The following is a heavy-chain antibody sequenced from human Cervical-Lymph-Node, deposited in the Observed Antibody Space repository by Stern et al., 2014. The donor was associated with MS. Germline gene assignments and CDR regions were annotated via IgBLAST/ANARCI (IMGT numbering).Heavy chain of an antibody. CDR3: ARDSDGGQQLTY. J-gene: IGHJ4*02. D-gene: IGHD6-13*01. Sequence: QEQLQESGPGLVKPSQTLSLTCTVSGCSISSGGYYWSWVRQHPGKGLEWIGCIYYSGSTFYTPSLKSRVSISVDTSDNQFSLNLRSVTAADTAVYYCARDSDGGQQLTYWGQGTLVTVSS. CDR2: IYYSGST. CDR1: GCSISSGGYY. V-gene: IGHV4-31*03.